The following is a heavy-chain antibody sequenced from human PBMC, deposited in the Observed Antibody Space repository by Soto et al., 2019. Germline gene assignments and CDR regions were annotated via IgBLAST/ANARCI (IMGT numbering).Heavy chain of an antibody. Sequence: EVQLVESGGGLVKPGESLRLSCAASGFTFSSYSMNWVRQAPGKGLEWVSSISSSGSSIYYTDSVKGRFTISRDNAKNSLYLQMSSLRAEDTAVYYCARDREGVGAGLFWGQGTMVTVSS. D-gene: IGHD1-26*01. J-gene: IGHJ3*01. V-gene: IGHV3-21*01. CDR1: GFTFSSYS. CDR2: ISSSGSSI. CDR3: ARDREGVGAGLF.